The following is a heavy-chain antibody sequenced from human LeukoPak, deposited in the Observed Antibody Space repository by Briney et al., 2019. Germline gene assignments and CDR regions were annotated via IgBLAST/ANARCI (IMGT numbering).Heavy chain of an antibody. CDR1: GFTFSSYW. Sequence: GGSLRLSCAVAGFTFSSYWISGVRGAPGKGLEWVANIKPDGSEKYNAASVKGRFTISRDKTENSLYLQMNSLRAEDTAVYYCVSDLSYFDYWGQGTLVIVSS. CDR3: VSDLSYFDY. J-gene: IGHJ4*02. V-gene: IGHV3-7*01. D-gene: IGHD3-9*01. CDR2: IKPDGSEK.